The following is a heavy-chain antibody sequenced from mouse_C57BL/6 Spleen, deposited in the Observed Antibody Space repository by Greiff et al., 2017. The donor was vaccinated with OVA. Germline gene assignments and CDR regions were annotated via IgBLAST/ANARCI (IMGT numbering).Heavy chain of an antibody. CDR2: IYPGDGDT. CDR1: GYAFSSPW. V-gene: IGHV1-82*01. D-gene: IGHD1-1*01. Sequence: VQLQQSGPELVKPGASVKISCKASGYAFSSPWMNWVKQRPGKGLEWIGRIYPGDGDTNYNGKFKGKATLTADKSSSTAYMQLSSLTSEDSAVYYCERVTTVVANLDYWGQGTTLTVSS. J-gene: IGHJ2*01. CDR3: ERVTTVVANLDY.